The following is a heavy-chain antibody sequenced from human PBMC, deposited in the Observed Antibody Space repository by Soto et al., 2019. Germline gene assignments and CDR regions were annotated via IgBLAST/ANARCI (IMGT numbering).Heavy chain of an antibody. CDR3: ARGVHDYCSGGGCTTPYLDY. Sequence: GWSLRLSCAASGFTFSSYAMHWVRQAPGKGLEWVAVISYDGSNKYYADSVKGRFTISRDNSKNTLYLQMNSLRAEDTAVYYCARGVHDYCSGGGCTTPYLDYWGQGPLVTVSS. J-gene: IGHJ4*02. CDR2: ISYDGSNK. D-gene: IGHD2-15*01. V-gene: IGHV3-30-3*01. CDR1: GFTFSSYA.